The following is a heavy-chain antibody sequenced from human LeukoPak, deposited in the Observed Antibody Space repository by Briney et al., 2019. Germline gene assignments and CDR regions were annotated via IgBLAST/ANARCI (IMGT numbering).Heavy chain of an antibody. V-gene: IGHV3-74*01. CDR2: INTDGGDT. Sequence: GGSLRLSCAASGFTFGSYWMHWVRQAPGKGLVWVSRINTDGGDTIYADSVKGRFTISRDNAKNTLFLQMNSLRAEDTAVYYCARDEKIVGASGQDYWGQGTLVAVSS. CDR3: ARDEKIVGASGQDY. CDR1: GFTFGSYW. J-gene: IGHJ4*02. D-gene: IGHD1-26*01.